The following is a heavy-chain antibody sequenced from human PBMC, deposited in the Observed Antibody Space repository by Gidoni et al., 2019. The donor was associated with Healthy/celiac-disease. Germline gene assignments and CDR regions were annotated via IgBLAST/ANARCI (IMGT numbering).Heavy chain of an antibody. J-gene: IGHJ3*02. V-gene: IGHV3-23*01. D-gene: IGHD3-10*01. Sequence: EVQLLESGGGLVQPGGSLRLSCSASGFTFISYAMSWVRQAPGKGLEWVSATSGSGGSTYYADSVKGRFTISRDNSKNTLYLQMNSLRAEDTAVYYCAKRGVRGVIRGAFDIWGQGTMVTVSS. CDR1: GFTFISYA. CDR2: TSGSGGST. CDR3: AKRGVRGVIRGAFDI.